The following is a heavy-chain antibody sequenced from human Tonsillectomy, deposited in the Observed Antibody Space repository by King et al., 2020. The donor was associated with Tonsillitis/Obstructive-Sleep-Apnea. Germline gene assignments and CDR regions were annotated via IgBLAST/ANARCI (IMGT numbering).Heavy chain of an antibody. CDR2: INPSGGST. V-gene: IGHV1-46*01. CDR3: ARDGGIAAAGTDYYYMDV. CDR1: GYTFTSYY. D-gene: IGHD6-13*01. J-gene: IGHJ6*03. Sequence: QLVQSGAEVKRPGASVKVSCKASGYTFTSYYMHWVRQAPGQGLEWMGIINPSGGSTNYAQKFQGRVTMTRDTSPSTVYMELSSLRSEDTAVYYCARDGGIAAAGTDYYYMDVWGKGTTVTVSS.